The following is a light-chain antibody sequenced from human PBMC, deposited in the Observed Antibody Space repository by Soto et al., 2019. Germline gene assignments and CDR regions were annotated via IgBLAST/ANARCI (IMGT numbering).Light chain of an antibody. CDR1: QSILRN. J-gene: IGKJ1*01. V-gene: IGKV3-15*01. CDR3: QQYNSYSWT. CDR2: GAS. Sequence: EIVLTQSPGTLSLSPGERATLSCRATQSILRNLAWYQHKPGQPPRLLIYGASTRATGIPGRFSGSGSGTEFTLTISSLQPDDFATYYCQQYNSYSWTFGQGTKVDIK.